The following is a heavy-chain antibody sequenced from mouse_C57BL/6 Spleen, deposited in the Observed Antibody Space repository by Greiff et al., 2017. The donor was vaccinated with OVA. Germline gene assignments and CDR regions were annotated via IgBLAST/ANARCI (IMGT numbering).Heavy chain of an antibody. CDR1: GYTFTSYW. CDR2: IHPNSGST. V-gene: IGHV1-64*01. Sequence: QVQLQQPGAELVKPGASVKLSCKASGYTFTSYWMHWVKQRPGQGLEWIGMIHPNSGSTNYNEKFKSKATLTVDKSSSTAYMQLSSLTSEDSAVYYCAKEGGYYYAMDDWGQGTSVTVSS. CDR3: AKEGGYYYAMDD. J-gene: IGHJ4*01.